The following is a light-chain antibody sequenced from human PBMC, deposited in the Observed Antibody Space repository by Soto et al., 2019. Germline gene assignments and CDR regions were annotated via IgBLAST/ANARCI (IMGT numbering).Light chain of an antibody. J-gene: IGKJ4*01. V-gene: IGKV1-8*01. Sequence: AIRMTQSPSSFSASTGDRVTITCRASQGISSNLAWYQVKPGKAPRLLTYTASFLESGVPSRFSGSESVTDFTLTISALQSEDFAVDECQHYFSCQLCVGGRTKVEIK. CDR3: QHYFSCQLC. CDR1: QGISSN. CDR2: TAS.